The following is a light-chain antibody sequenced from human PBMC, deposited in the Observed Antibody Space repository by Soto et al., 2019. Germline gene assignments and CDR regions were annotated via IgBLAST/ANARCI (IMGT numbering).Light chain of an antibody. CDR1: QDITHY. V-gene: IGKV1-33*01. Sequence: DIQMTQSPSSLSASVGDRVTITCQASQDITHYLHWFQQKPGKAPKLLIYDASNLETGVPSRFSASGSGTDFTFTISSLQPEDIATSYCQQYDNLPLTFGGGPTVDNK. J-gene: IGKJ4*01. CDR2: DAS. CDR3: QQYDNLPLT.